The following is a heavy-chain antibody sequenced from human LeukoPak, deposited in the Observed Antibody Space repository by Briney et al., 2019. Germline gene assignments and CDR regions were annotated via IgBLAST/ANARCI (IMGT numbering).Heavy chain of an antibody. D-gene: IGHD3-3*01. J-gene: IGHJ4*02. V-gene: IGHV3-23*01. CDR1: GFTFSCYV. CDR3: AKGSAYADF. CDR2: ISGSGGCT. Sequence: GGSLRLSCAASGFTFSCYVMSWVRQSPGKGLEWVSTISGSGGCTYYVDSVKGQFTISRDNLKNTLSLQMNSLRAEDTAVYYCAKGSAYADFWGQGTLVTVSS.